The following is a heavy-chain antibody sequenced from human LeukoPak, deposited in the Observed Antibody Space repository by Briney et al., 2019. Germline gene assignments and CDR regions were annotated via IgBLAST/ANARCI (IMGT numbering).Heavy chain of an antibody. J-gene: IGHJ4*02. CDR1: GFSLSTSGMR. CDR3: VRGSGSTIDY. CDR2: IDWDDDK. V-gene: IGHV2-70*04. Sequence: SGPALVKPTQTLTLTCTFSGFSLSTSGMRVSWIRQPPAKALEWLARIDWDDDKFYSTSLKTRLTISKDTSKNQVVLTMTNMDPVDTATYYCVRGSGSTIDYWGQGTLVTVSS. D-gene: IGHD3-10*01.